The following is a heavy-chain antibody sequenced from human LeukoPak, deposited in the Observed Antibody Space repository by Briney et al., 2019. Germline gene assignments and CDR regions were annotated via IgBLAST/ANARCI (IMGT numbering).Heavy chain of an antibody. Sequence: GECLKISCKGSGYSFTSYWIGWARQLPGKGLEWMGIVYPGDSDTRYSPSFQGQVAISADKSISTAYLQWSSLKASDTAMFYCARLGITGTALYYFDYWGQGTLVTVSS. CDR1: GYSFTSYW. D-gene: IGHD1-20*01. CDR3: ARLGITGTALYYFDY. CDR2: VYPGDSDT. V-gene: IGHV5-51*01. J-gene: IGHJ4*02.